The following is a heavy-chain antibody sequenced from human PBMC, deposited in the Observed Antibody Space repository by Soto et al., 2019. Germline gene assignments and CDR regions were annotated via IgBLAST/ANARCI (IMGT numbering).Heavy chain of an antibody. CDR3: AIDWVVGNWFDP. CDR2: IYTSGNT. J-gene: IGHJ5*02. D-gene: IGHD2-15*01. CDR1: GGSISSYY. V-gene: IGHV4-4*07. Sequence: QVQLQESGPGLVKTSETLSLTCTVSGGSISSYYWSWIRQPAGKGLEWIGRIYTSGNTNYNPSLKSRVTVSVDTSKNQSSLKLSSVTAADTAVYYCAIDWVVGNWFDPRGQGTLVTVSS.